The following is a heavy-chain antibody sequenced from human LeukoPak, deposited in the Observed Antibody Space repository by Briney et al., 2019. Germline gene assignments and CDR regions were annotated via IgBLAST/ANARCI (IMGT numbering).Heavy chain of an antibody. CDR1: GFTFRDFY. J-gene: IGHJ4*02. CDR3: TRDPRLCDY. V-gene: IGHV3-11*01. CDR2: IGRSGTIM. Sequence: PGGSLRLSCAASGFTFRDFYMTWIRQAPGKGLEWVAYIGRSGTIMNYADSVKGRFTVSRDNAENSLYLQMNSLRAEDTAVYYCTRDPRLCDYWGQGTLVTVSS.